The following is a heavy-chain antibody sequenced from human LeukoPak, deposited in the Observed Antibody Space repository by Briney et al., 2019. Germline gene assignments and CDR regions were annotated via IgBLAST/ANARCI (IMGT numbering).Heavy chain of an antibody. CDR1: GFTFSGST. D-gene: IGHD2-15*01. J-gene: IGHJ5*02. CDR2: IRSKANNYAT. V-gene: IGHV3-73*01. CDR3: ARDRSSIYCSGGSCYYNWFDP. Sequence: GGSLRLSCAASGFTFSGSTMHWVRQASGKGLEWVGHIRSKANNYATGYTASVNGRFTISRDDSKNSAYLQLNGLKNEDTAVYYCARDRSSIYCSGGSCYYNWFDPWGQGTLVTVSS.